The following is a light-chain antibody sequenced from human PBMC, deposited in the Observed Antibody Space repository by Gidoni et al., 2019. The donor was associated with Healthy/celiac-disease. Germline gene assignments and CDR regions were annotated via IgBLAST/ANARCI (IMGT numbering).Light chain of an antibody. V-gene: IGLV3-9*01. CDR3: QVWDSSTVV. J-gene: IGLJ2*01. CDR2: RDS. Sequence: SYELTPPLPLSVALGQTARITCGGNNIGSKNVHWYQQKPGQAPVLVIYRDSNRPSGIPERFSGSNSGNTATLTISRAQAGDEADYYCQVWDSSTVVFGGGTKLTVL. CDR1: NIGSKN.